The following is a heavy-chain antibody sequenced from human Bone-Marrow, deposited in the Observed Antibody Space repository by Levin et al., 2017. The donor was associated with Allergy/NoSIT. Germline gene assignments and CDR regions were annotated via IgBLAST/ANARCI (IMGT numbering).Heavy chain of an antibody. Sequence: GGSLRLSCAASGFTFANHAMTRVRHAPGKGLEWVSTIGPNSERTYFADSVKGRFTVSRDDSMNMLYLQMNSLRADDTAVYYCAREQGARGWYTVDFWGQGTLVTVSS. V-gene: IGHV3-23*01. J-gene: IGHJ4*02. D-gene: IGHD6-19*01. CDR3: AREQGARGWYTVDF. CDR2: IGPNSERT. CDR1: GFTFANHA.